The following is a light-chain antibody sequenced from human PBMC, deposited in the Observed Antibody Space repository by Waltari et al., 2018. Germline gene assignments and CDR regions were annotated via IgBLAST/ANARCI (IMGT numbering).Light chain of an antibody. Sequence: DVQMTQSPSSLSASVGERVTITCRAGQNIATYLNWYQHKPGTAPRLLIYGASSLQSGVPSRFSAGGSGKEFTLTISSLEPDDFATYYCQQSYSTLWTFGQGTKVEIK. J-gene: IGKJ1*01. CDR1: QNIATY. CDR3: QQSYSTLWT. CDR2: GAS. V-gene: IGKV1-39*01.